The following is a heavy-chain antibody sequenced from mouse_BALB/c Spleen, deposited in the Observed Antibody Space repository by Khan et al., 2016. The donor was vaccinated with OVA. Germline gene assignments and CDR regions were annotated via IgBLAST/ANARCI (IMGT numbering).Heavy chain of an antibody. J-gene: IGHJ2*01. V-gene: IGHV3-2*02. CDR3: ACSRFYYGYSFFAN. Sequence: EVQLQESGPGLVKPSQSLSLTYTVTAYSITSDYAWTWIRQFPGNKLEWMGYISYSGSTSHNPSLKSRISITRDTSKNQFFLQLISVTTEDTATYYCACSRFYYGYSFFANWGQGTTLTVSS. CDR2: ISYSGST. CDR1: AYSITSDYA. D-gene: IGHD2-2*01.